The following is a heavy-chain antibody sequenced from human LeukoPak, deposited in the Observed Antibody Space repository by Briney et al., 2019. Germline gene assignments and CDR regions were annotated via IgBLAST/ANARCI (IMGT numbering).Heavy chain of an antibody. J-gene: IGHJ5*02. CDR3: ARPRFHIVATTMTRQNWFDP. CDR1: GYTFTGYY. CDR2: INPNSGGT. D-gene: IGHD5-12*01. V-gene: IGHV1-2*02. Sequence: GASVKVSCKASGYTFTGYYMHWVRQAPGQGLEWMGWINPNSGGTNYAQKFQGRVTMTRDTSISTAYMELSRLRSDDTAVYYCARPRFHIVATTMTRQNWFDPWGQGTLVTVSS.